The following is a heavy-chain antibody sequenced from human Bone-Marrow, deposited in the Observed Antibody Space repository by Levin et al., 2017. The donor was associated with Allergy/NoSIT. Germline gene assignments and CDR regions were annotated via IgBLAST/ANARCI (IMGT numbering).Heavy chain of an antibody. CDR1: GFSLSDTGVA. D-gene: IGHD2-21*01. Sequence: SGPTLVKPTETLTLTCSFSGFSLSDTGVAVGWIRQPPGKALEWLGLIYWDDDKKYSPSLSNRLTVSKVTSKDQVVLTMTNMDHVDTATYYCAYRHFECVGRDCYFWFDPWGQGALVTVSS. V-gene: IGHV2-5*02. CDR2: IYWDDDK. J-gene: IGHJ5*02. CDR3: AYRHFECVGRDCYFWFDP.